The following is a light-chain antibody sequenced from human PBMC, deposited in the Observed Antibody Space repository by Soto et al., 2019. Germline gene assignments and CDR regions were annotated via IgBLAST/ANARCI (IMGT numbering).Light chain of an antibody. Sequence: EIVLTQSPGILSLSPGERATLSCRASQSVSSSYLAWYQQKLGQAPRLLIYDASYRTTGIPDRFSGSGSGTDFTLTISSLEPEDFAVYYCQQYGSSPYTFGQGTKLDIK. J-gene: IGKJ2*01. CDR3: QQYGSSPYT. V-gene: IGKV3-20*01. CDR1: QSVSSSY. CDR2: DAS.